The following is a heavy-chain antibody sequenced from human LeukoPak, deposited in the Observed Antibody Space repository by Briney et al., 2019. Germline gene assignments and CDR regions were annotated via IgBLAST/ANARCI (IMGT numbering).Heavy chain of an antibody. Sequence: KASETLSLTCTVSGDSTSSDRYYGGWVRQPPGKGLEWIGNIYYSGSTYYNPSLKSRVTMSVDTSKNQFFLKLNSVTAADTAVYYCARGRPYSGGYHLDYWGQGTLVTVS. V-gene: IGHV4-39*01. CDR1: GDSTSSDRYY. D-gene: IGHD1-26*01. CDR3: ARGRPYSGGYHLDY. CDR2: IYYSGST. J-gene: IGHJ4*02.